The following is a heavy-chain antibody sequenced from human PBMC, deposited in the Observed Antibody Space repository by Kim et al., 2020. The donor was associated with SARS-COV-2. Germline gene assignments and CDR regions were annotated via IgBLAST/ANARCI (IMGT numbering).Heavy chain of an antibody. V-gene: IGHV4-61*02. J-gene: IGHJ4*02. CDR1: GDSISSGAYY. D-gene: IGHD6-13*01. CDR2: IYTSGNT. CDR3: ARGPSGSTSSSFHY. Sequence: SETLSLTCTVSGDSISSGAYYWSWVRQTAEKGLEWIGRIYTSGNTNYNPSLKSRVTMSVDTSKNQFSLNLISVTAADTAVYYCARGPSGSTSSSFHYWGQGTLVTVSS.